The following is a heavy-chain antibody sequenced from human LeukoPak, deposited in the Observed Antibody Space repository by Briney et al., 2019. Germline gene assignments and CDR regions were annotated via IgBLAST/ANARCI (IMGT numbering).Heavy chain of an antibody. CDR1: SGSITNYY. D-gene: IGHD3-10*01. CDR2: IYYSGNT. Sequence: SSETLSLTCTVSSGSITNYYWSWIRQPPGKGLEWIGFIYYSGNTNYNPSLKSRVTISVDTSKNQFSLKLCSMTAADTAVYYCARGALLWFGDRMEYYFDYWGQGTLLTVSS. V-gene: IGHV4-59*01. J-gene: IGHJ4*02. CDR3: ARGALLWFGDRMEYYFDY.